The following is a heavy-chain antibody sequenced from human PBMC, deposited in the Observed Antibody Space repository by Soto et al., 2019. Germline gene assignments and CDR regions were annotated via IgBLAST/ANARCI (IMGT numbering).Heavy chain of an antibody. J-gene: IGHJ4*02. V-gene: IGHV3-23*01. D-gene: IGHD6-13*01. Sequence: GGSLRLSCAASGFTFSTYALNWVRQAPGKGLEWVSSISGSGDTTYYADSVKGRFTISRDNSKNTLYLQMNSLRVEDTALYYCAKADYSYSWAPGDYWGQGTLVTVS. CDR1: GFTFSTYA. CDR3: AKADYSYSWAPGDY. CDR2: ISGSGDTT.